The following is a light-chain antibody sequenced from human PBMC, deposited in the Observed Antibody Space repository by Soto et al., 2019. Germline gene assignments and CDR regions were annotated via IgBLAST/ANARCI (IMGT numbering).Light chain of an antibody. CDR3: QQYNNWPPLT. J-gene: IGKJ4*01. CDR1: QSVSSN. Sequence: EIVMTQSPATLSVSPGERATPSCRASQSVSSNLAWYQQKPGQAPRLLIYGASTRATGIPARFSGSGSGTECTLTISSLQSEDFAVYYCQQYNNWPPLTFGGGTKVEIK. CDR2: GAS. V-gene: IGKV3-15*01.